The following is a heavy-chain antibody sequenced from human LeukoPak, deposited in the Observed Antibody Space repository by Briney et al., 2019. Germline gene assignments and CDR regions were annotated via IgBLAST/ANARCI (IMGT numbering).Heavy chain of an antibody. CDR1: GLTFSAYW. Sequence: GGSLRLSCAASGLTFSAYWMNWVRQGPGKGLEWVAHIKTDGSQTDYVDSVKGRFTISRDNAKNSLYLQMSNLRAEDTAVYFCARGGGLDVWGQGATVTVSS. J-gene: IGHJ6*02. CDR2: IKTDGSQT. CDR3: ARGGGLDV. D-gene: IGHD3-16*01. V-gene: IGHV3-7*03.